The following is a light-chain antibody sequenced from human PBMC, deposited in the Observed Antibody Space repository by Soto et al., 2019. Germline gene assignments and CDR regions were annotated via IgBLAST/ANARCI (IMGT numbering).Light chain of an antibody. J-gene: IGLJ2*01. V-gene: IGLV1-47*01. CDR2: SND. CDR1: SSNIGTNY. Sequence: QSVLTQSPSASGTPGQRVTISWSGTSSNIGTNYVYWYQQLPGTAPKVLIYSNDKRPSGVPDRFSGSKSGTSASLAISGLRSEDEADYYCAAWDDSLSGPLFGGGTKVTVL. CDR3: AAWDDSLSGPL.